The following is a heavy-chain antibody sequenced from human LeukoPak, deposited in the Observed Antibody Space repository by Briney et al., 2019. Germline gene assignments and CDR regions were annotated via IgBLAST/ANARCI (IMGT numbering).Heavy chain of an antibody. V-gene: IGHV1-8*03. J-gene: IGHJ4*02. CDR2: MNPSSGNT. CDR1: GYTFTNYD. Sequence: ASVKVSCKASGYTFTNYDINWVRQATGQGLEWMGYMNPSSGNTGYAHKFQGRVTITKNTSISTAYKELSSLRSEDTAVYYCAREGFDYWGQGTLVTVSS. CDR3: AREGFDY.